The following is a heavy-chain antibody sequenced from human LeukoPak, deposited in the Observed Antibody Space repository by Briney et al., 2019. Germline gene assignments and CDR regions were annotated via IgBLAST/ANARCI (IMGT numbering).Heavy chain of an antibody. CDR2: ISGSGGST. CDR3: AKAETGYYDSSGYHI. V-gene: IGHV3-23*01. Sequence: GGSLRLSCAASGFTFSSYAMSWVRQAPGKGLEWVSAISGSGGSTYYADSVKGRFTISRDNSKNTLYLQKNSLRAEDTAVYYCAKAETGYYDSSGYHIWGQGTMVTVSS. J-gene: IGHJ3*02. CDR1: GFTFSSYA. D-gene: IGHD3-22*01.